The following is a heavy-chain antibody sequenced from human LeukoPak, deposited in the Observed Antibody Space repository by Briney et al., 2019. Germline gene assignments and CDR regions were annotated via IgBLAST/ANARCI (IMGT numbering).Heavy chain of an antibody. V-gene: IGHV4-38-2*02. CDR2: IYHSGSS. J-gene: IGHJ3*02. CDR3: ASVRDSNRYDAFDI. CDR1: GYSISSGYY. D-gene: IGHD3-22*01. Sequence: PSETLSLTCTVSGYSISSGYYWGWIRQPPGKGLEWIGYIYHSGSSYYNPSLKSRVTISVDRSKNQFSLKLSSVTAADTAAYYCASVRDSNRYDAFDIWGQGTMVTVSS.